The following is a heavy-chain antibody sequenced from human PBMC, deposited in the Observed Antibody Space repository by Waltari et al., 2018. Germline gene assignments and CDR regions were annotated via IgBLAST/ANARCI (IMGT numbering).Heavy chain of an antibody. D-gene: IGHD2-15*01. CDR1: GGSISSSSYY. V-gene: IGHV4-39*07. CDR3: ARRYCSGGSCPPDY. CDR2: IYYSGST. Sequence: QLQLQESGPGLVKPSETLSLTCTVSGGSISSSSYYWGWIRQPPGKGLEWIGSIYYSGSTYYNTTHKSRVTISVDTSKNQFSLKLSSVTAADTAVYYCARRYCSGGSCPPDYWGQGTLVTVSS. J-gene: IGHJ4*02.